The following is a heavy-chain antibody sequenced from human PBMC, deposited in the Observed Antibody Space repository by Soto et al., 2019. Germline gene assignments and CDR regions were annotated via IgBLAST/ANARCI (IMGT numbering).Heavy chain of an antibody. Sequence: ASVKVSCKASGNTFTSYDINWVRPATGQGLEYLGWMNPNSGNTAYVQKFQGRVTMTWDTSITTAYMELSSLRSEDTAVYFCARGVKYGAYSRWFDPWGQGTLVTVSS. CDR3: ARGVKYGAYSRWFDP. D-gene: IGHD4-17*01. CDR1: GNTFTSYD. V-gene: IGHV1-8*01. CDR2: MNPNSGNT. J-gene: IGHJ5*02.